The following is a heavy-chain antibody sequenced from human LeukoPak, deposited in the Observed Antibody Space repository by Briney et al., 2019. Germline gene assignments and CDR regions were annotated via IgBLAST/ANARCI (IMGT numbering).Heavy chain of an antibody. Sequence: GASVKVSCKASGYTFTSYGISWVRRAPGQGLEWMGWISAYNGNTNYAQKLQGRVTMTTDTSTSTAYMELRSLRSDDTAVYYCARDRFGSGSYYTFDYWGQGTLVTVSS. CDR1: GYTFTSYG. CDR2: ISAYNGNT. D-gene: IGHD3-10*01. V-gene: IGHV1-18*01. J-gene: IGHJ4*02. CDR3: ARDRFGSGSYYTFDY.